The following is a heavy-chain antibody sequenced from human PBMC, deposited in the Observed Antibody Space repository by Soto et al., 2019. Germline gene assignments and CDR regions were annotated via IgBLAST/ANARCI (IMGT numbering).Heavy chain of an antibody. CDR1: GGSFSGYY. D-gene: IGHD5-12*01. CDR2: INHSGST. J-gene: IGHJ4*02. Sequence: PSETLSLTCAVYGGSFSGYYWSWIRQPPGKGLEWIGEINHSGSTNYNPSLKSRVTISVDTSKNQFSLKLSSVTAADTAVYYCARGLPAIVATTYFDYWGQGTLVTVSS. CDR3: ARGLPAIVATTYFDY. V-gene: IGHV4-34*01.